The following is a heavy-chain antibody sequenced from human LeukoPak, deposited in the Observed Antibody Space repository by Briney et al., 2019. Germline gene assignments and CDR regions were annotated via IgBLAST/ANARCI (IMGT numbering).Heavy chain of an antibody. V-gene: IGHV1-2*02. CDR1: GYAFTGHY. D-gene: IGHD3-16*01. CDR2: INPNNGGT. J-gene: IGHJ4*02. CDR3: ARSKMVITFGGDDY. Sequence: GASVKVSCKASGYAFTGHYMHWVRQAPGQGLEWIGWINPNNGGTNYAQKFQGRVTMTRDTSISTAYMELSRLRSDDTAVYYCARSKMVITFGGDDYWGQGTLVTVSS.